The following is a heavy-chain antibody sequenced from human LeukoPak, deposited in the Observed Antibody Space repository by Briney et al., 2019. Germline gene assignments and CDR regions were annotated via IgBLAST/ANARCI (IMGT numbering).Heavy chain of an antibody. Sequence: PGGSLRLSCAASGFTFSSYAMSWVRQAPGKGLEWVSAISGSGGSTYYADSVKGRFTVSRDNAKNSLYLQMNSLRAEDTAVYYCARVGGSYNDYYYYMDVWGKGTTVTVSS. CDR1: GFTFSSYA. CDR2: ISGSGGST. V-gene: IGHV3-23*01. J-gene: IGHJ6*03. D-gene: IGHD1-26*01. CDR3: ARVGGSYNDYYYYMDV.